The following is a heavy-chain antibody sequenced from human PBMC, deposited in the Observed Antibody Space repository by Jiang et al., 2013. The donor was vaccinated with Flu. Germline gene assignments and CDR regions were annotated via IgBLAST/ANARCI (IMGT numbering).Heavy chain of an antibody. CDR3: ARQARAVAGRPNWFDP. CDR1: GYTFTSYY. D-gene: IGHD6-19*01. V-gene: IGHV1-46*01. J-gene: IGHJ5*02. CDR2: INPSGGST. Sequence: QLVESGAEVKKPGASVKVSCKASGYTFTSYYMHWVRQAPGQGLEWMGIINPSGGSTSYAQKFQGRVTMTRDTSTSTVYMELSSLRSEDTAVYYCARQARAVAGRPNWFDPWGQGTLVTVSS.